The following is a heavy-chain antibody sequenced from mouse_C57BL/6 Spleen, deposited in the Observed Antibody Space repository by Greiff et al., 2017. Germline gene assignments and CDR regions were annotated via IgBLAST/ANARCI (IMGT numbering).Heavy chain of an antibody. CDR2: IRNKANGYTT. J-gene: IGHJ2*01. Sequence: EVKVVESGGGLVQPGGSLSLSCAASGFTFTDYYMSWVRQPPGKALEWLGFIRNKANGYTTEYSASVKGRFTISRDNSQSILYLQMNALSAEDSATDDCARYHKLGRVFDYWGQGTTLTVSS. CDR1: GFTFTDYY. V-gene: IGHV7-3*01. D-gene: IGHD4-1*01. CDR3: ARYHKLGRVFDY.